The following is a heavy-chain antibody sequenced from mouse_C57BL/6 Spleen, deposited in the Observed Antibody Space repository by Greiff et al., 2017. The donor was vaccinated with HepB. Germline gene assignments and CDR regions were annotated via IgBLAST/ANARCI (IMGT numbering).Heavy chain of an antibody. CDR2: IYPSDSET. J-gene: IGHJ4*01. D-gene: IGHD2-4*01. V-gene: IGHV1-61*01. CDR3: ARDYPYAMDY. CDR1: GYTFTSYW. Sequence: QVQLQQPGAELVRPGSSVKLSCKASGYTFTSYWMAWVKQRPGQGLEWIGNIYPSDSETHYNQKFKDKATLTVDKSSSTAYMQLSSLTSEDSAVYYCARDYPYAMDYWGQGTSVTVSS.